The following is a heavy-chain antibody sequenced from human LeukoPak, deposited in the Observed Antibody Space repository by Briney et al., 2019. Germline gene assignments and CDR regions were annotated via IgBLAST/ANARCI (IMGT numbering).Heavy chain of an antibody. V-gene: IGHV3-74*01. CDR1: GFTFSSYW. CDR3: ARDPYSGGYGDYYYYYMDL. J-gene: IGHJ6*03. CDR2: INSDGSST. D-gene: IGHD1-26*01. Sequence: GGSLRLSCAASGFTFSSYWMHWVRQAPGKGLVWVSRINSDGSSTSYADSVKGRFTISRDNAKNSLYLQMNSLRAEDTAVYYCARDPYSGGYGDYYYYYMDLWGQGTTVTISS.